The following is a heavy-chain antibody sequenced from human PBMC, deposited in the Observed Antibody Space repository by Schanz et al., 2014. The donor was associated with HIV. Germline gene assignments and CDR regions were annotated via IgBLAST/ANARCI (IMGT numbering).Heavy chain of an antibody. CDR3: AKDGSWEAFDAFDI. CDR2: IWYDGTNK. D-gene: IGHD1-26*01. J-gene: IGHJ3*02. Sequence: VQLVESGGGLVQPGGSLRLSCVASGFVFRDFAMAWVRQAPGKGLEWVGVIWYDGTNKYYADSVKGRFTISRDISKNTLYLQMYSLRAEDTAVYYCAKDGSWEAFDAFDIWGQGTMVTVSS. V-gene: IGHV3-30*02. CDR1: GFVFRDFA.